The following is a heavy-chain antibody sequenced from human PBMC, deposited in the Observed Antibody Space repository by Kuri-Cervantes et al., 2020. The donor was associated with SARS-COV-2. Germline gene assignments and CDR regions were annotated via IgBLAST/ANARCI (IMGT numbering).Heavy chain of an antibody. CDR1: GGSISSYY. Sequence: SETLSFTCTVSGGSISSYYWSWIRQPPGKGLEWIGYIYYSGSTNYNPSLKSRVTISVDTSKNQFSLKLSSVTAADTAVYYCARGVVVVPAAVIFFDYWGQGTLVTVSS. CDR2: IYYSGST. J-gene: IGHJ4*02. CDR3: ARGVVVVPAAVIFFDY. V-gene: IGHV4-59*01. D-gene: IGHD2-2*01.